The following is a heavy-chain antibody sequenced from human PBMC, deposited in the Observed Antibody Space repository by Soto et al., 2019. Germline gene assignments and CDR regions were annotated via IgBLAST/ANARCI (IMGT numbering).Heavy chain of an antibody. CDR2: ISAGCNT. CDR1: GFIVSTIY. V-gene: IGHV3-66*01. CDR3: ARETRVGAYEFWH. J-gene: IGHJ1*01. Sequence: EVQLVESGGGLVRPGGSLRLSCADSGFIVSTIYMTWVRQAPGKGLEWFSTISAGCNTYYADSVTGRFTISSDSSKNTLYLQLNILRAEDRAVYHWARETRVGAYEFWHGGQGTLVTVSS. D-gene: IGHD3-3*01.